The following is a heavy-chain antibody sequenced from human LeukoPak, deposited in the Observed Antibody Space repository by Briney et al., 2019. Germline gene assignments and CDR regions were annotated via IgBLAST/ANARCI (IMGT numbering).Heavy chain of an antibody. CDR3: AHRTGGDNNYYWFDP. Sequence: SGPTLVKPXQTLTLTCTFSGFSLSTSGVGVGWIRQPPGKALEWLALIYWDDDKRYSPSLKSRLTITKDTSKNQVVLTMTNMDPVDTATYYCAHRTGGDNNYYWFDPWGQGTLVTVSS. V-gene: IGHV2-5*02. CDR1: GFSLSTSGVG. J-gene: IGHJ5*02. CDR2: IYWDDDK. D-gene: IGHD4-11*01.